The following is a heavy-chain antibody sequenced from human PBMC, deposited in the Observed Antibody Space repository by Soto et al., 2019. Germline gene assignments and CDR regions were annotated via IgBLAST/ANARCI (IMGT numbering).Heavy chain of an antibody. J-gene: IGHJ6*02. CDR2: ISGSGGST. V-gene: IGHV3-23*01. CDR3: AKFAAYYYGSGSYAYGMDV. CDR1: GFTFSSYA. Sequence: EVQLLESGGGLVQPGGSLRLSCAASGFTFSSYAMSWVRQAPGKGLEWVSAISGSGGSTYYADSVKGRFTISRDNSKNTLYLQMNSLRAEDTAVYYCAKFAAYYYGSGSYAYGMDVWGQGTTVTVSS. D-gene: IGHD3-10*01.